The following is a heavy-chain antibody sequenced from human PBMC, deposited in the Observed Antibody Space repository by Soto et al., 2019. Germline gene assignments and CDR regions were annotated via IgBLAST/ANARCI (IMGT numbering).Heavy chain of an antibody. V-gene: IGHV1-18*01. D-gene: IGHD6-13*01. CDR3: ARVPPYSSSWYGLHAFDI. CDR2: ISAYNGNT. CDR1: GYTFTSYG. Sequence: ASVKVSCKASGYTFTSYGISWVRQAPGQGLEWMGWISAYNGNTNYAQKLQGRVTMTTDTSTSTAYMELRSLRSDDTAVYYCARVPPYSSSWYGLHAFDIWGQGAMVTVSS. J-gene: IGHJ3*02.